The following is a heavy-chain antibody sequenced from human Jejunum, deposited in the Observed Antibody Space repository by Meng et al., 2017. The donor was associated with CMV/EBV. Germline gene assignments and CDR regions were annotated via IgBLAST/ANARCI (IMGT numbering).Heavy chain of an antibody. Sequence: SGFPFRGSAMHWVRPASGNGLEWVGRIRSASNNYATEYAASVKGRFSISRDDSKSTAFLQMNSLRTEDTAIYYCTRLDSGYDFPGRNWGQGTLVTVSS. J-gene: IGHJ4*02. CDR3: TRLDSGYDFPGRN. D-gene: IGHD5-12*01. CDR1: GFPFRGSA. CDR2: IRSASNNYAT. V-gene: IGHV3-73*01.